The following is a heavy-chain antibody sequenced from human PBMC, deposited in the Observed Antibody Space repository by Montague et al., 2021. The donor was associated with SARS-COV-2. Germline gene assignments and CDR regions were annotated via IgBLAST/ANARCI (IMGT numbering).Heavy chain of an antibody. Sequence: SETLSLICTVSGASISTGSDYWTWIRQRPGRGLEWIGNFYYSGGSTYNPSLKSRVTISADTSKNLFSLTLKSVTASDTAVYFCARPGSVSGWFYFDDWGQGTLVSVSS. J-gene: IGHJ4*02. D-gene: IGHD6-19*01. CDR3: ARPGSVSGWFYFDD. V-gene: IGHV4-61*03. CDR1: GASISTGSDY. CDR2: FYYSGGS.